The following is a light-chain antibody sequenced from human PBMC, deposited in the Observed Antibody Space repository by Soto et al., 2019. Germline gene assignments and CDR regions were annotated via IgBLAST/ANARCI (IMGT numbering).Light chain of an antibody. Sequence: QSLLTQPPSVSGAPGQRVTISCTGSSSNIGAGYDVHWYQQLPGTAPKLLIYGNSNRPSGVPDRFSGSKSGTSASLAITGLQAEGEADYYCQSYDSSLSGWVFGGGTKLTVL. CDR1: SSNIGAGYD. J-gene: IGLJ2*01. CDR2: GNS. V-gene: IGLV1-40*01. CDR3: QSYDSSLSGWV.